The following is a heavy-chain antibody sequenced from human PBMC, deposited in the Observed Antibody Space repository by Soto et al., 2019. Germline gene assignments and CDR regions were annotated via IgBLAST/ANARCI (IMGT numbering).Heavy chain of an antibody. CDR3: AKYGSSGFTDDY. CDR1: GFTFSSYG. Sequence: GGSLRLSCAASGFTFSSYGMHWVRQAPGKGLEWVAVISYDGSNKYYADSVKGRFTISRDNSKNTLYLQMNSLRAEDTAVYYCAKYGSSGFTDDYWGQGTLVTVSS. J-gene: IGHJ4*02. CDR2: ISYDGSNK. V-gene: IGHV3-30*18. D-gene: IGHD6-19*01.